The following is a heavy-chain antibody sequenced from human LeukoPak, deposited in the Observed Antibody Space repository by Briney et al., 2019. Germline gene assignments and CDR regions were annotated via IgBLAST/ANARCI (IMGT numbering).Heavy chain of an antibody. CDR2: IYHSGNT. Sequence: SETLSLTCAVSGGSISSSDWWSRVRQSPGQGLEWIGEIYHSGNTNYSPSLKSRVTISSDKSRNQFSLRLTSVTAADTAVYYCARVAVPAATHWGQGTLVTVSS. CDR1: GGSISSSDW. V-gene: IGHV4-4*02. CDR3: ARVAVPAATH. D-gene: IGHD2-2*01. J-gene: IGHJ4*02.